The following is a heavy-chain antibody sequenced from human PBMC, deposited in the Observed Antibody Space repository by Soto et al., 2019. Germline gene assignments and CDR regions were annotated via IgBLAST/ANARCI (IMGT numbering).Heavy chain of an antibody. CDR1: GFSVKRYW. Sequence: SGGSLRLSCGASGFSVKRYWMHWVRQAPGKGLVWLSRFGGDENYTDYADSVRGRFTISRDIAKNTIYLQMNSLRAEDTAVYYCGKGKELGVVRYGLDAWAQGTTVTVSS. CDR3: GKGKELGVVRYGLDA. V-gene: IGHV3-74*01. J-gene: IGHJ6*02. D-gene: IGHD3-3*01. CDR2: FGGDENYT.